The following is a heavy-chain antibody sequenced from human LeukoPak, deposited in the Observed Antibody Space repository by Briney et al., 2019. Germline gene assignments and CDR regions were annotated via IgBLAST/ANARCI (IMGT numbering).Heavy chain of an antibody. D-gene: IGHD6-19*01. CDR3: ARVAHSSGWCYQDYYGMDV. Sequence: SETLSLTCTVSGGSISSYYWSWIRQPPGKGLEWIGYIYYSGSTNYNPSLKSRVTISVDTSKNQFSLKLSSVTAADTAVYYCARVAHSSGWCYQDYYGMDVWGQGTTVTVSS. V-gene: IGHV4-59*01. J-gene: IGHJ6*02. CDR1: GGSISSYY. CDR2: IYYSGST.